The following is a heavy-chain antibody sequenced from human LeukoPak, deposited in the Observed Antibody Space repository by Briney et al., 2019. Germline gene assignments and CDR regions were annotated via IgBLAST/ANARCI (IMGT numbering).Heavy chain of an antibody. D-gene: IGHD2-2*03. CDR2: IIPILGIA. CDR1: GGTFSSYT. J-gene: IGHJ5*02. V-gene: IGHV1-69*04. CDR3: AREVVDIVVVPAAMGGWFDP. Sequence: ASVKVSCKASGGTFSSYTISWVRQAPGQGLEWMGRIIPILGIANYAQKFQGRVTITADKSTSTAYMELRSLRSEDTAVYYCAREVVDIVVVPAAMGGWFDPWGQGTLDTVSS.